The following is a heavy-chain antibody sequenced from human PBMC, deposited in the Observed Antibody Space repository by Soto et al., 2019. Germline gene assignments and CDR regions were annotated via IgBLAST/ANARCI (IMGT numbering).Heavy chain of an antibody. CDR3: AKGGSGYDPHYYYYYGMDV. D-gene: IGHD3-22*01. CDR1: GFTFSSYG. J-gene: IGHJ6*02. CDR2: IPYDGSNK. Sequence: QVQLVESGGGVVQPGRSLRLSCAASGFTFSSYGMHWVRQAPGKGLEWVAVIPYDGSNKYYADSVKGRFTISRDNSKNTLYLQMNSLRAEDTAVYYCAKGGSGYDPHYYYYYGMDVWGQGTTVTVSS. V-gene: IGHV3-30*18.